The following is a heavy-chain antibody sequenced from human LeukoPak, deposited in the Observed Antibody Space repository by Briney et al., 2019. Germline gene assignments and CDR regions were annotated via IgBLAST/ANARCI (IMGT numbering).Heavy chain of an antibody. V-gene: IGHV3-30*18. D-gene: IGHD2-15*01. CDR1: GFTFSSYW. CDR2: ISYDGSNK. Sequence: GGSLRLSCAASGFTFSSYWMHWVRQAPGKGLEWVAVISYDGSNKYYADSVKGRFTISRDNSKNTLYLQMNSLRAEDTAVYYCAKSTSMRYCSGGSCYGRVDAFDIWGQGTMVTVSS. J-gene: IGHJ3*02. CDR3: AKSTSMRYCSGGSCYGRVDAFDI.